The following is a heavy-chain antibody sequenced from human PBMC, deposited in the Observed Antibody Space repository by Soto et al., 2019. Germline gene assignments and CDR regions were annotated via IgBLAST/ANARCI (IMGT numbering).Heavy chain of an antibody. Sequence: ASVKVSCKASGGTFSNFVISWVRQAPGQGLEWMGGIIPMSGTLKYAQKFQGRVTISADESTSTAYMELSSLRSEDTAVYYCAKDKYDFSDWLDPWGQGTQVTVSS. D-gene: IGHD3-3*01. CDR2: IIPMSGTL. V-gene: IGHV1-69*13. CDR3: AKDKYDFSDWLDP. CDR1: GGTFSNFV. J-gene: IGHJ5*02.